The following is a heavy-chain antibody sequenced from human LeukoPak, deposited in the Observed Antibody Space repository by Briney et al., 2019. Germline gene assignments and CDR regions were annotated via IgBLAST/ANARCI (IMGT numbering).Heavy chain of an antibody. D-gene: IGHD1-1*01. CDR2: IYCSGST. Sequence: SETLSLTCTVSGGSISSYYWSWIRQPPGKGLEWIGYIYCSGSTNYNPSLKSRVTISVDTSKNQFSLKLSSVTAADTAVYYCARLIHRELALDYWGQGTLVTVSS. V-gene: IGHV4-59*08. CDR1: GGSISSYY. CDR3: ARLIHRELALDY. J-gene: IGHJ4*02.